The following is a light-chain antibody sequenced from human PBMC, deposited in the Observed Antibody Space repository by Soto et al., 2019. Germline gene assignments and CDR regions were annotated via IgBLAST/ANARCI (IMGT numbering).Light chain of an antibody. CDR1: QSVGTN. V-gene: IGKV3-15*01. CDR2: DAS. CDR3: HQYHSWWPMT. J-gene: IGKJ5*01. Sequence: EIVLTQSPVTLSVSPGERATLSCRASQSVGTNLGWYQQRPGQAPRLLIYDASSRATGVPARFSGSGSGSDFTLTISSLQSEDFAIYYCHQYHSWWPMTFGQGTRLDIK.